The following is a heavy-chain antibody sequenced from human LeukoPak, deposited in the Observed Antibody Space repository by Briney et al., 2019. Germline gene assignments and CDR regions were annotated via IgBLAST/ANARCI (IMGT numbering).Heavy chain of an antibody. D-gene: IGHD3-16*01. V-gene: IGHV4-39*01. CDR3: VRHGTITFGGVVGH. CDR2: IYHAGAI. J-gene: IGHJ4*02. CDR1: GASMDNNNYD. Sequence: SETLSLTCTVSGASMDNNNYDWGWIRQPPGKGLEWVGSIYHAGAIFRNPSLKGRVTLSIDTSKNQFSLRLHSVTAADTAVYYCVRHGTITFGGVVGHWGQGTLVTVSS.